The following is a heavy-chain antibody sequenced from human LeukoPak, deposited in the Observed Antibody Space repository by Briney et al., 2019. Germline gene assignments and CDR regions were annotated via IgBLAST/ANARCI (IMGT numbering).Heavy chain of an antibody. V-gene: IGHV4-39*01. J-gene: IGHJ4*02. D-gene: IGHD5-24*01. CDR2: MYYSGTT. Sequence: KTSETLSLTCTVSGGSITTSRYYWGWIRQPPGKGLEWIGSMYYSGTTYYSPSLKSRVTISVDTSKNKFSLRLSSVTAADTAVYYCASHHTILHYFDYWGQGTLVTVSS. CDR1: GGSITTSRYY. CDR3: ASHHTILHYFDY.